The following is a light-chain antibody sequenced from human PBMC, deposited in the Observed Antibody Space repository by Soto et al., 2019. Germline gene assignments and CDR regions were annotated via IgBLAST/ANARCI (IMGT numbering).Light chain of an antibody. CDR3: QQYKSHSTWT. CDR1: QTISSW. CDR2: KAS. J-gene: IGKJ1*01. V-gene: IGKV1-5*03. Sequence: DIQMTQSPSTLSGSVGDRVTITCRASQTISSWLAWYQQKPGKAPKLLIYKASTLKSGVPSRFSGSGSGTEFTLTISSLQPDDFATYYCQQYKSHSTWTFGQGTKVDIK.